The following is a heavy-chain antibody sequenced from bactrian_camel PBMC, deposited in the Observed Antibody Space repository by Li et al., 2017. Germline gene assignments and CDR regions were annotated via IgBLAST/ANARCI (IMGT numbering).Heavy chain of an antibody. V-gene: IGHV3S53*01. D-gene: IGHD3*01. CDR3: ATTGLIGLWVASTFGN. CDR2: IDSDGRT. Sequence: HVQLVESGGGSVQSGGSLRLSCAASGGTTGCMGWFRQVPGKEREDGEGVATIDSDGRTTYADSVQGRFTISKDNARNTLYLQMNSLQIEDTGVYYCATTGLIGLWVASTFGNWGQGTQVTVS. J-gene: IGHJ6*01. CDR1: GGTTGC.